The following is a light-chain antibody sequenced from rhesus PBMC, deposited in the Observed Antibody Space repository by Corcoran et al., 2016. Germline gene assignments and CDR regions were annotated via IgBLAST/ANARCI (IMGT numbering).Light chain of an antibody. J-gene: IGKJ4*01. CDR2: WAS. Sequence: DIVMTQSPDSLAVSLGERVTINCKSSQSLLYSSNNKNYLDWYKQKQGQAPTLLIYWASTRESGVPNRFSGSGSWTDFTLTISGLQAEDVAVYYCQQYYSSPLTFGGGTKVEIK. V-gene: IGKV4-1*01. CDR3: QQYYSSPLT. CDR1: QSLLYSSNNKNY.